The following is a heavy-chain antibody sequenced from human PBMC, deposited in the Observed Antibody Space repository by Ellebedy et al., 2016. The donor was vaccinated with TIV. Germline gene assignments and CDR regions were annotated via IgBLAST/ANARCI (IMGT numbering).Heavy chain of an antibody. V-gene: IGHV4-59*08. D-gene: IGHD6-19*01. Sequence: MPSETLSLTCTVSGGSISSYYWSWIRQPPGKGLEWIGYISYSGSTNYNPSLQSRITISVDTSKNHFSLKLSSVTAADTAVYYCARLPTGYSSGWYLQSPPYWGQGTLVTVSS. J-gene: IGHJ4*02. CDR3: ARLPTGYSSGWYLQSPPY. CDR2: ISYSGST. CDR1: GGSISSYY.